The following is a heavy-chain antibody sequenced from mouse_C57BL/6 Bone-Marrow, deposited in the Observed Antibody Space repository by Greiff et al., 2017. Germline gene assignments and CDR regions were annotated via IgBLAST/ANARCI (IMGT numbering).Heavy chain of an antibody. D-gene: IGHD2-4*01. Sequence: DVKLVESGGDLVKPGGSLKLSCAASGFTFSSYGMSWVRQTPDKRLEWVATISSGGSYTYYPDSVKGRFTISRDNAKNTLYLQMSSLKSEDTAMYYCARRRGLPYFDYWGQGTTLTVSS. V-gene: IGHV5-6*02. J-gene: IGHJ2*01. CDR2: ISSGGSYT. CDR1: GFTFSSYG. CDR3: ARRRGLPYFDY.